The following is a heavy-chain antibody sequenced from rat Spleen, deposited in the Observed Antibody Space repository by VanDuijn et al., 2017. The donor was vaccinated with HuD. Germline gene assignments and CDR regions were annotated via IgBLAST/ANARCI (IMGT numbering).Heavy chain of an antibody. CDR3: ARQLYYGYNHFDY. V-gene: IGHV2-1*01. CDR2: MWNGGGT. Sequence: QVQLKESGPGLVQPSQTLSLTCTVSGFSLTTFNIHWVRQPPGKGLEWMGAMWNGGGTDYNSAFKSRLSFSRDTSKSQIFLKMNSLQTDDTAKYFCARQLYYGYNHFDYWGQGLMVTVSS. D-gene: IGHD1-9*01. CDR1: GFSLTTFN. J-gene: IGHJ2*01.